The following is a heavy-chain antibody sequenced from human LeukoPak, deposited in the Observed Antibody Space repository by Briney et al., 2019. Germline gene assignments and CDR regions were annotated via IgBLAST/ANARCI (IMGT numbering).Heavy chain of an antibody. CDR3: ARRLYGGNFDN. J-gene: IGHJ4*02. CDR1: GGSISSYY. D-gene: IGHD4-23*01. CDR2: IYYSGST. Sequence: SETLSLTCTVPGGSISSYYWSWIRQPPGKGLECIGYIYYSGSTSYSPSLKSRVTISGDTSKNQFSLKLSSVAAADAAVYYCARRLYGGNFDNWGQGTLVTASS. V-gene: IGHV4-59*01.